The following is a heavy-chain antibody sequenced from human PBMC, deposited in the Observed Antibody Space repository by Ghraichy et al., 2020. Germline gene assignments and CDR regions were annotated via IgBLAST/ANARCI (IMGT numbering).Heavy chain of an antibody. CDR3: ARDRVAVAGGPFEY. V-gene: IGHV3-30*04. CDR2: ISYDGSNK. Sequence: GGSLRLSCAASGFTFSSYAMHWVRQAPGKGLEWVAVISYDGSNKYYADSVKGRFTISRDNSKNTLYLQMNSLRAEDTAVYYCARDRVAVAGGPFEYWGQGTLVTVSS. CDR1: GFTFSSYA. D-gene: IGHD6-19*01. J-gene: IGHJ4*02.